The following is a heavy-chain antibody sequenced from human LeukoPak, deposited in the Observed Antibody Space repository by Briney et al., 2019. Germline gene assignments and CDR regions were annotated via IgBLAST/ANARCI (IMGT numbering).Heavy chain of an antibody. CDR1: GFTFSSYG. CDR3: AKGEGANWNVRLDAFDI. Sequence: GRSLRLSCAASGFTFSSYGMHWVLQAPGKGLEWVAVISYDGSNKYYADSVKGRFTISRDNSKNTLYLQMNSLRAEDTAVYYCAKGEGANWNVRLDAFDIWGQGTMVTVSS. J-gene: IGHJ3*02. CDR2: ISYDGSNK. V-gene: IGHV3-30*18. D-gene: IGHD1-1*01.